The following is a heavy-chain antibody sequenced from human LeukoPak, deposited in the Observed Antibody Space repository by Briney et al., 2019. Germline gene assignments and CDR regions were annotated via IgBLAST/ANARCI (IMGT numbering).Heavy chain of an antibody. D-gene: IGHD2-2*01. CDR2: ISSSSSTI. V-gene: IGHV3-48*01. CDR3: ARGVPDAIGYFQH. J-gene: IGHJ1*01. CDR1: GFTFSTYS. Sequence: GGSLRLSCAASGFTFSTYSMNWVRQAPGKGLEWVSYISSSSSTIYYADSVKGRFTISRDNAKNSLYLQMNSLRAEDTAVYYCARGVPDAIGYFQHWGQGTLVTVSS.